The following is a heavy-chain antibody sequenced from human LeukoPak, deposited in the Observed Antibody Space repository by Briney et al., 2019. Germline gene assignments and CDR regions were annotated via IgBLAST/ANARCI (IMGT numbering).Heavy chain of an antibody. D-gene: IGHD1-26*01. CDR1: GYSFSNYW. V-gene: IGHV5-51*01. Sequence: GESLKISCKGSGYSFSNYWIAWVRQMPGKGLEWMGIIYPGGSDTRYSPSFQGQVTISADRSISTASLQWSSLKASDTAMYYCARRSGSFQGDYNFDFWGQGTLVTVSS. CDR2: IYPGGSDT. CDR3: ARRSGSFQGDYNFDF. J-gene: IGHJ4*02.